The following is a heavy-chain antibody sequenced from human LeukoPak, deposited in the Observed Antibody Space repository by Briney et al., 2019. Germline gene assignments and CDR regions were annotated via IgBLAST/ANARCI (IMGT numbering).Heavy chain of an antibody. CDR3: ARRSGGSCLDV. D-gene: IGHD2-15*01. CDR2: ISFDGNTE. J-gene: IGHJ6*02. Sequence: GGSLRLSCAASGFTFSSYAMHWVRQPPGKGLEWVAVISFDGNTEYDADSVKGRFTISRDNSKSTLYLQMNGLRAEDTAVYYCARRSGGSCLDVWGQGTTVTISS. V-gene: IGHV3-30-3*01. CDR1: GFTFSSYA.